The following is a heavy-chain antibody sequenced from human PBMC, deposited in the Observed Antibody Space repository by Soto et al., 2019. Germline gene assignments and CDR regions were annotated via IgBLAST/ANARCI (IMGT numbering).Heavy chain of an antibody. V-gene: IGHV3-21*01. CDR2: ISSSSSYI. CDR1: GFTFSSYS. Sequence: GGSLRLSCAASGFTFSSYSMNWVRQAPGKGLEWVSSISSSSSYIYYADSVKGRFTISRDNAKNSLYLQMNSLRAEDTAVYYCARDFTHYDFWSGYYSVQTRYYMDVWGKGTTVTVSS. CDR3: ARDFTHYDFWSGYYSVQTRYYMDV. D-gene: IGHD3-3*01. J-gene: IGHJ6*03.